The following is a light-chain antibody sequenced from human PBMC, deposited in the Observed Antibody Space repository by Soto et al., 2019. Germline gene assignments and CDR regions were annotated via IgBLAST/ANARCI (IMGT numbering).Light chain of an antibody. V-gene: IGLV2-14*01. CDR3: SSYTSRTTLV. CDR1: NSDVGGYNY. Sequence: QSVLTQPASVSGSPGQSITISCTGTNSDVGGYNYVSWYQHHPGKAPKVMIYEVNNRPLGVSDRFSGSKSGNTAALTISGLQAEDEADYYCSSYTSRTTLVFGGGTQLTVL. CDR2: EVN. J-gene: IGLJ3*02.